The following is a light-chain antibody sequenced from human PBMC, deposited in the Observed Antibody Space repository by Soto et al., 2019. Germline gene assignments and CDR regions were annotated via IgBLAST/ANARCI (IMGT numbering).Light chain of an antibody. CDR1: SSDIGAYDY. CDR3: SSSTSGSTPFV. CDR2: EVN. J-gene: IGLJ1*01. Sequence: QSALTQPASLSGSPGQSITISCTGTSSDIGAYDYVSWFQQHPGKAPKLMISEVNNRPSGVSNRFSGSKSGNTAYLTISGLQVEDEAEYYCSSSTSGSTPFVFGAGTKVTVL. V-gene: IGLV2-14*01.